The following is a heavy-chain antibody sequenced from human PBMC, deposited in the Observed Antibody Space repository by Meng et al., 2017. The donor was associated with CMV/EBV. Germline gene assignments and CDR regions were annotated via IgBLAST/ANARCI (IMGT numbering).Heavy chain of an antibody. V-gene: IGHV1-2*02. CDR3: AIEKGVAGKDYYYGMDV. CDR1: GYTFTGYY. D-gene: IGHD6-19*01. J-gene: IGHJ6*02. Sequence: ASVKVSCKASGYTFTGYYMHWVRQAPGQGLEWMGWINPNSGGTNYAQKFQGRVTMTRDTSISTAYMELSRLRSDDTAVYYCAIEKGVAGKDYYYGMDVWGQRTTVTVSS. CDR2: INPNSGGT.